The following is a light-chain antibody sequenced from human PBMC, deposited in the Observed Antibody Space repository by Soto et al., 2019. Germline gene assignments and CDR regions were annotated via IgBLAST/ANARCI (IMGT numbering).Light chain of an antibody. CDR2: ATS. Sequence: DIQVTQSPSSLSASVGDRVTITCRASQNIFTYLNWYQQRPGQAPNLLIYATSNLQSGVPSRFSGSGSGTDFTLTISSLQPEDFATYYCQHSYSSPTFGQGTMVEIE. V-gene: IGKV1-39*01. CDR3: QHSYSSPT. CDR1: QNIFTY. J-gene: IGKJ2*01.